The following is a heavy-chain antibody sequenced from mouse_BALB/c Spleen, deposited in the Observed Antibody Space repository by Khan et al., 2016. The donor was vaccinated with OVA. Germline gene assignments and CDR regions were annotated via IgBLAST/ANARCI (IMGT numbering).Heavy chain of an antibody. CDR3: ARTARINY. D-gene: IGHD1-2*01. J-gene: IGHJ2*01. CDR1: GYSITSGYG. CDR2: ISYNGST. Sequence: EVQLQESGPGLVKPSQSLSLTCTVTGYSITSGYGWNWIRQFPGNKLGWRGYISYNGSTNYNPTFKSRISFTRDTSKNPVFLQLNSVTTEDTATDYCARTARINYWGQGTTLTVSS. V-gene: IGHV3-2*02.